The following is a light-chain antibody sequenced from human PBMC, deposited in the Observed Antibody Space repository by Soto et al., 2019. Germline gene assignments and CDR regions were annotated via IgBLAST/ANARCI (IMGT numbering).Light chain of an antibody. J-gene: IGKJ1*01. CDR2: DAS. CDR3: QQSRT. Sequence: DIQMTQSPSTLSASVGDRVTITCRASQSISSWVAWYQQKPGKAPKLLIYDASSLESGVPSRFSGSGSGTEFTLTISSLQPDDFATYSCQQSRTFGQGTKVEIK. V-gene: IGKV1-5*01. CDR1: QSISSW.